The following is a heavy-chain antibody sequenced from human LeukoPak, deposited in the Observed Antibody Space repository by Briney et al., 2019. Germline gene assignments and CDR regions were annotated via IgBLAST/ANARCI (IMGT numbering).Heavy chain of an antibody. J-gene: IGHJ4*02. CDR3: AKGYPTSHDY. D-gene: IGHD1-26*01. Sequence: GGSLRLSCEASGFIFSTYAMSWVRQAPGKGLEWVSGISGSGDSTYYADSVKGRFTISRDNSKNTLYLQMNSLRAEDTAVYYCAKGYPTSHDYWGQGTLVTVSS. CDR2: ISGSGDST. CDR1: GFIFSTYA. V-gene: IGHV3-23*01.